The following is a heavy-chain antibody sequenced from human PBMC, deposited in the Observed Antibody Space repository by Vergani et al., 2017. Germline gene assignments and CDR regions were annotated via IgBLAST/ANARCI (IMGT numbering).Heavy chain of an antibody. V-gene: IGHV1-69*06. CDR2: IIPIFGTA. CDR3: ARDLSSVWRRGFYYYYGMDV. Sequence: QVQLVQSGAEVKKPGSSVKVSCKASGGTFSSYAISWVRQAPGQGLEWMGGIIPIFGTANYAQKFQGRVTITADKSTSAAYMELSSLRSEDTAVYYCARDLSSVWRRGFYYYYGMDVWGQGTTVTVSS. D-gene: IGHD6-19*01. J-gene: IGHJ6*02. CDR1: GGTFSSYA.